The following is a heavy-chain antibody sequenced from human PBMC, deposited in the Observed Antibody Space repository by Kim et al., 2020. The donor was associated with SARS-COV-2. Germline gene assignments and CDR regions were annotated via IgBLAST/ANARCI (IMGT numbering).Heavy chain of an antibody. V-gene: IGHV4-59*13. CDR2: IYYSGST. CDR1: GGSISSYY. CDR3: ARDGRRTGTTGFDP. J-gene: IGHJ5*02. D-gene: IGHD1-7*01. Sequence: SETLSLTCTVSGGSISSYYWSWIRQPPGKGLEWIGYIYYSGSTNYNPSLKSRVTISVDTSKNQFSLKLSSVTAADTAVYYCARDGRRTGTTGFDPWGQGTLVTVSS.